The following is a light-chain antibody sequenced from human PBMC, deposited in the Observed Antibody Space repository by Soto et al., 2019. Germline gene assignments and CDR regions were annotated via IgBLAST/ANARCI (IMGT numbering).Light chain of an antibody. J-gene: IGKJ4*01. CDR2: GAS. V-gene: IGKV3-15*01. Sequence: EILMTQSPATLSVSPGDRATLSCGGSQSVSSTLAWYQQRPGQAPRLLIYGASTRATGIPARFSGSGSGTEFTLTISSLQSEDFAVYSCQQYNNWPPLTFGGGTQVDIK. CDR3: QQYNNWPPLT. CDR1: QSVSST.